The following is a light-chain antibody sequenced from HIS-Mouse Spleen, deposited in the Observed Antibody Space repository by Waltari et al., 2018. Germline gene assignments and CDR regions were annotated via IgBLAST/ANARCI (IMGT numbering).Light chain of an antibody. CDR2: EDS. CDR1: ALPIIY. J-gene: IGLJ2*01. V-gene: IGLV3-10*01. CDR3: YSTDSSGNHRV. Sequence: SYELTQPPPVSVSLGPTARTPVSGAALPIIYPYRYQQKSGQAPVLVIYEDSKRPSGIPERFSCSSSGTMATLTISGAQVEDEADYYCYSTDSSGNHRVFGGGTKLTVL.